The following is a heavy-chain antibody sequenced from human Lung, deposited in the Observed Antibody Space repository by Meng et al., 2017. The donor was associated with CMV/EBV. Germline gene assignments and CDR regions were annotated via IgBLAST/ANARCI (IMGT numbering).Heavy chain of an antibody. V-gene: IGHV4-39*07. CDR2: IYYSGST. J-gene: IGHJ3*02. CDR3: AKENYDSSGDDAFDI. Sequence: SXTVSGGSISSSSYYWGWIRQPPGKGLEWIGSIYYSGSTYYNPSLKSRVTISVDTSKNQFSLKLSSVTAADTAVYYCAKENYDSSGDDAFDIWGQGTXVTVSS. CDR1: GGSISSSSYY. D-gene: IGHD3-22*01.